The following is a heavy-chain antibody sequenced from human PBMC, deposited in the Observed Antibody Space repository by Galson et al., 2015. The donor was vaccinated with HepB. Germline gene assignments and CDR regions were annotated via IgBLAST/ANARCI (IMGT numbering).Heavy chain of an antibody. V-gene: IGHV1-3*01. CDR2: INAGNGNT. CDR3: ARDSVHYCSGGSCYPDY. CDR1: GYTFTSYA. D-gene: IGHD2-15*01. Sequence: SVKVSCKASGYTFTSYAMHWVRQAPGQRLEWMGWINAGNGNTKYSQKFQGRVTITRDTSASTAYMELSSLRSEDTAVYYCARDSVHYCSGGSCYPDYWGQGTLVTVSS. J-gene: IGHJ4*02.